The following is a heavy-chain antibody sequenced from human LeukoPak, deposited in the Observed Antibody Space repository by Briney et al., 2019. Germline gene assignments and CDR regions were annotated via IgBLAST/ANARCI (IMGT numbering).Heavy chain of an antibody. CDR1: GFTFSSYG. Sequence: PGRSLRLSCAASGFTFSSYGMHWVRQAPGKGLEWVAVISYDGSNKYYADSVKGRFTISRDNSKNTLYLQMNSLRAEDTAVYYCARAYCSGGSCYDGMDVWGKGITVTVSS. D-gene: IGHD2-15*01. CDR3: ARAYCSGGSCYDGMDV. CDR2: ISYDGSNK. J-gene: IGHJ6*04. V-gene: IGHV3-30*03.